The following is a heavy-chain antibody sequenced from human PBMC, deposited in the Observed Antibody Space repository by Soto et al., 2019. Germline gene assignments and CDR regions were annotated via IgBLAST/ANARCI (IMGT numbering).Heavy chain of an antibody. CDR3: AREGDYRSGGSCYRWFDP. CDR2: IYYSGST. CDR1: GGSISSGGYY. J-gene: IGHJ5*02. V-gene: IGHV4-31*03. D-gene: IGHD2-15*01. Sequence: QVQLQESGPGLVKPSQTLSVTCTVSGGSISSGGYYWSWIRQHPGKGLEWIGYIYYSGSTYYNPSLKTRVTISLDTSKNQFSLKASSVTAADTAVYYCAREGDYRSGGSCYRWFDPWGQGTLVNVSS.